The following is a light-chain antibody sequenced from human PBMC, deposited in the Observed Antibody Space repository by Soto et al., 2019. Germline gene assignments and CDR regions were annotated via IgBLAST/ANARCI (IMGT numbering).Light chain of an antibody. V-gene: IGLV1-44*01. CDR1: SSNIGRNS. J-gene: IGLJ3*02. Sequence: QSVLTQPPSASETPGQGVTISCSGGSSNIGRNSVNWYQQFPGTAPKLIIYGNDVRASGVPGRFSASKSGTSASLAISGLQSEDEADFYCTAWDDNLNGLVFGGGTKLTVL. CDR3: TAWDDNLNGLV. CDR2: GND.